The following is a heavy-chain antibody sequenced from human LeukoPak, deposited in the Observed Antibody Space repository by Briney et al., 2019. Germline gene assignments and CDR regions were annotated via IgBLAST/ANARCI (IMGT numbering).Heavy chain of an antibody. CDR3: ATSRYSGSY. J-gene: IGHJ4*02. Sequence: GGSLRLSCAASGFTFSSYAMSWVRQAPGKGLEWVSAISGSGGRIYYGASVKGRFTISRDNSKNTLNLQMNSLRAEDTAVYYCATSRYSGSYWGQGTLVTVSS. CDR2: ISGSGGRI. CDR1: GFTFSSYA. D-gene: IGHD1-26*01. V-gene: IGHV3-23*01.